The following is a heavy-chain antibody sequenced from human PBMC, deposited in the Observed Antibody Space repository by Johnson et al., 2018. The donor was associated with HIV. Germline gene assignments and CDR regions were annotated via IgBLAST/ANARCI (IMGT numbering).Heavy chain of an antibody. CDR2: ISYDGSNK. D-gene: IGHD1-26*01. V-gene: IGHV3-30-3*01. J-gene: IGHJ3*02. CDR1: EFSFSTYA. Sequence: QVQLVESGGDLVQPGGYLRLSCAASEFSFSTYALHWVRQAPGEGLEWVAAISYDGSNKYYADSVKDRFTISRDNSTNTLCLQMNRLRPEDTAVYYCVKGVVGAEDVFDIWGQGTMVTVSS. CDR3: VKGVVGAEDVFDI.